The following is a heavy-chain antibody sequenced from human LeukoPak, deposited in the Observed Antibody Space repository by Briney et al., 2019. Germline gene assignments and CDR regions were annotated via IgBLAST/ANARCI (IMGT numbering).Heavy chain of an antibody. D-gene: IGHD1-26*01. CDR3: ARDGGRVGATAYYYYMDV. J-gene: IGHJ6*03. CDR2: ISPNSGGT. CDR1: GYTFTGYY. V-gene: IGHV1-2*02. Sequence: ASVKVSCKASGYTFTGYYMHWVRQAPGQGLEWMGWISPNSGGTNYAQKFQGRVAMTRDTSISTAYMELSRLRSDDTAVYYCARDGGRVGATAYYYYMDVWGKGTTVTVSS.